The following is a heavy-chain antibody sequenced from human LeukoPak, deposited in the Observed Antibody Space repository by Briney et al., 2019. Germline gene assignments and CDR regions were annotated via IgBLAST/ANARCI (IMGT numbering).Heavy chain of an antibody. D-gene: IGHD2-2*01. V-gene: IGHV1-2*06. Sequence: GASVKVSCKASGYTFTGYHMHWVRQAPGQGLEWMGRINPNTGGTEYAQKFQGRVTMTRDTSISTAYMDLSRLRSDDTAVYYCAGDYCSSTSCLFDYWGQGTLVTVSS. J-gene: IGHJ4*02. CDR2: INPNTGGT. CDR1: GYTFTGYH. CDR3: AGDYCSSTSCLFDY.